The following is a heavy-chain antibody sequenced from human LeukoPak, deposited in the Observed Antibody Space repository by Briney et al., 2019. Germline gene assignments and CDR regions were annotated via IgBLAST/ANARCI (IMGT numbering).Heavy chain of an antibody. CDR1: GFTFSDYY. CDR2: ISSSGSTI. Sequence: GGSLRLSCAASGFTFSDYYMSWIRQAPGKGLEWVSYISSSGSTIYYADSVKGRFTISRDNAKNSLYLQMNSLRAEDTAVYYCARVTGYSSSWYDLAVAAYFDYWGQGTLVTVSS. CDR3: ARVTGYSSSWYDLAVAAYFDY. D-gene: IGHD6-13*01. J-gene: IGHJ4*02. V-gene: IGHV3-11*04.